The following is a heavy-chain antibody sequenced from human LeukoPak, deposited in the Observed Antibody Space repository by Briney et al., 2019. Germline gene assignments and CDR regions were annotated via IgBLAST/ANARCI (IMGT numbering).Heavy chain of an antibody. CDR2: INPNSGNT. D-gene: IGHD1-26*01. CDR3: ARELQVGTDY. V-gene: IGHV1-8*02. CDR1: GYTFTGYY. Sequence: ASVKVSCKASGYTFTGYYMHWVRQAPGQGLEWMGWINPNSGNTGYAQKFQGRVTMTRNTSISTAYMELSSLRSEDTAVYYCARELQVGTDYWGQGTLVTVSS. J-gene: IGHJ4*02.